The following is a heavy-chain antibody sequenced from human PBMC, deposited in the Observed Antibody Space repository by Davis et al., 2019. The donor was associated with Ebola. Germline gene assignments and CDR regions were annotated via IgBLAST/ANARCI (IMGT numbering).Heavy chain of an antibody. V-gene: IGHV3-33*06. CDR1: GFTFSSYG. CDR2: IWYDGSNK. Sequence: GGSLRLSCAASGFTFSSYGMHWVRQAPGKGLEWVAVIWYDGSNKYYADSVKGRFTISRDNSKNTLYLQMNSLRAEDTAVYYCAKRTAGSQAFVDYWGQGTLVTVSS. D-gene: IGHD1-1*01. J-gene: IGHJ4*02. CDR3: AKRTAGSQAFVDY.